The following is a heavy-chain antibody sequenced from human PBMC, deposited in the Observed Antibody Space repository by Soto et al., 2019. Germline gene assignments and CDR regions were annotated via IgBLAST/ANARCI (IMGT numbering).Heavy chain of an antibody. CDR1: GFTFSGYA. Sequence: GGSLRLSCAASGFTFSGYAMSWVRQEPGKGLEWVSAISGSGGSTYYADSVKGRFTISRDNSENTLYLQMNSLRAEDTAVYYCAKVVRTTMYNWFDPWGQGTLVTVSS. CDR2: ISGSGGST. J-gene: IGHJ5*02. D-gene: IGHD3-10*01. V-gene: IGHV3-23*01. CDR3: AKVVRTTMYNWFDP.